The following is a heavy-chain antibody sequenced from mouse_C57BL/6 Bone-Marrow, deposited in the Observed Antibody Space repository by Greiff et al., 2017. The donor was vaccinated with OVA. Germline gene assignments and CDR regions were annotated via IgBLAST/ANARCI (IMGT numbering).Heavy chain of an antibody. Sequence: VQLQQSGPELVKPGASVKMSCKASGYTFTDYNMHWVKQSHGKSLEWIGYINPNNGGTSYNQKFKGKATLTVNKSSSTAYMELRSLRSKDSAVDDWAREGITTVVAPMDYWGQGTSVTVSS. V-gene: IGHV1-22*01. CDR3: AREGITTVVAPMDY. J-gene: IGHJ4*01. D-gene: IGHD1-1*01. CDR2: INPNNGGT. CDR1: GYTFTDYN.